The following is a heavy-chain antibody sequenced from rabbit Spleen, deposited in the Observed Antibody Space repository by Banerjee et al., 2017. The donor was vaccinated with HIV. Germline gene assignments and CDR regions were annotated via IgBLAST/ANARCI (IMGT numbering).Heavy chain of an antibody. CDR1: GFSFSSSSFSGDSY. V-gene: IGHV1S40*01. Sequence: QSLEESGGDLVKPGASLTLTCTASGFSFSSSSFSGDSYMCWVRQAPGKGLEWIACIDAGSSGFTYYATWAIGRFTISKTSSTTVTLQMTSVTAADTATYFCARFASYGDDDYGTYFHLWGQGTLVTVS. D-gene: IGHD6-1*01. CDR2: IDAGSSGFT. CDR3: ARFASYGDDDYGTYFHL. J-gene: IGHJ4*01.